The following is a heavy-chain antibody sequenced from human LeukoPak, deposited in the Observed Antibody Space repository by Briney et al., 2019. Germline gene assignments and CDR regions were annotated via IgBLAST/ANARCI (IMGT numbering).Heavy chain of an antibody. CDR1: GFTFSSYG. V-gene: IGHV3-30*03. CDR2: ISYDGSNK. Sequence: PGRSLRLSCAASGFTFSSYGMHWVRQAPGKGLEWVAVISYDGSNKYYADSVKGRFTISRDNSKNTLYLQMNSLRAEDTAVYYCATNSGWNYFGYWGQGTLVTVSS. D-gene: IGHD5-12*01. J-gene: IGHJ4*02. CDR3: ATNSGWNYFGY.